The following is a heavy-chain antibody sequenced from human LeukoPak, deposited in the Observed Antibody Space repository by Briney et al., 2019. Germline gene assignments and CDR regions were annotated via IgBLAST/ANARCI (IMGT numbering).Heavy chain of an antibody. Sequence: KPSETLSLTCTVSGGSVSSGSYYWSWIRQPPGKGLEWIGYIYYSGSTNYNPSLKSRVTISADTSKNQFSLKLSSVTAADTAVHYCARVGGYSSSLVYWGQGTLVTVSS. CDR2: IYYSGST. D-gene: IGHD6-13*01. J-gene: IGHJ4*02. V-gene: IGHV4-61*01. CDR3: ARVGGYSSSLVY. CDR1: GGSVSSGSYY.